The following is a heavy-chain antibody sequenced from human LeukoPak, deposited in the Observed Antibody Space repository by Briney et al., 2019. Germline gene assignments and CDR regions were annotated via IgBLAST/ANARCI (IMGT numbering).Heavy chain of an antibody. V-gene: IGHV3-30*04. CDR3: ARGAYSRPFDY. D-gene: IGHD6-13*01. CDR1: GFTFSSYA. Sequence: GRSLRLSCAASGFTFSSYAMHWVRQAPGKGLEWVAAISYDGSNKYYAGSVKGRFTISRDNSKNTLYLQMNSLRAEDTAVYYCARGAYSRPFDYWGQGTLVTVSS. J-gene: IGHJ4*02. CDR2: ISYDGSNK.